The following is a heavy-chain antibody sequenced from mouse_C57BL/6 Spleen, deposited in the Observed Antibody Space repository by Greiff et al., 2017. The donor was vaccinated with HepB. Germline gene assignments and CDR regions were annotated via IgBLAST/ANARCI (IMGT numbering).Heavy chain of an antibody. CDR2: IDPSDSYT. Sequence: VQLQQSGAELVMPGASVKLSCKASGYTFTSYWMHWVKQRPGQGLEWIGEIDPSDSYTNYNQKFKGKSTLTVDKSSSIAYMQLSSLTSEDSAVYYCARPYGNYDYYAMDYWGQGTSATVSS. CDR3: ARPYGNYDYYAMDY. J-gene: IGHJ4*01. D-gene: IGHD2-1*01. CDR1: GYTFTSYW. V-gene: IGHV1-69*01.